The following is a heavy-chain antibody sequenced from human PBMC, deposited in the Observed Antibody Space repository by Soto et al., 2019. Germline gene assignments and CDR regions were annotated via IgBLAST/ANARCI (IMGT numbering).Heavy chain of an antibody. Sequence: GGSLRLSCAASGFTFSSYGMHWVRQAPGKGLEWVAVISYDGSNKYYADSVKGRFTISRDNSKNTLYLQMNSLRAEDTAVYYCAKDGVGGSYYRPYPLDYWGQGTLVTVSS. D-gene: IGHD1-26*01. CDR2: ISYDGSNK. V-gene: IGHV3-30*18. CDR1: GFTFSSYG. CDR3: AKDGVGGSYYRPYPLDY. J-gene: IGHJ4*02.